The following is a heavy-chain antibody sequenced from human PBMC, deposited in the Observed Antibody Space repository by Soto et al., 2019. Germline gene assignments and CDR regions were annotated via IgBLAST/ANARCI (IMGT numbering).Heavy chain of an antibody. J-gene: IGHJ4*02. CDR1: GDTFTDYY. V-gene: IGHV1-46*01. D-gene: IGHD2-21*01. CDR2: VNPSGGHT. Sequence: QVQLMQSGAEVKKPGASVKVSCKASGDTFTDYYIHWVRQAPGQGLEWMGTVNPSGGHTTYAQHFLGRVPMTRDTSPSTLYMELTSLTSADTAIYYCARGGHVVVVIAALDYWGPGTLVTVSS. CDR3: ARGGHVVVVIAALDY.